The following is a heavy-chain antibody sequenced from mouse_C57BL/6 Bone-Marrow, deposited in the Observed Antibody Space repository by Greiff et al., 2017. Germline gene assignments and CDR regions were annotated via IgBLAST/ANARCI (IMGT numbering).Heavy chain of an antibody. Sequence: LVESGPELVKPGASVKISCKASGYAFSSSWMHWVKQRPGKGLEWIGRIYPGDGDTNYNGKFKGKATLTADKSSSTAYMQLSSLTSEDSAVYCCARFITTVVARENWYFDVWGTGTTVTVSS. V-gene: IGHV1-82*01. J-gene: IGHJ1*03. CDR1: GYAFSSSW. D-gene: IGHD1-1*01. CDR2: IYPGDGDT. CDR3: ARFITTVVARENWYFDV.